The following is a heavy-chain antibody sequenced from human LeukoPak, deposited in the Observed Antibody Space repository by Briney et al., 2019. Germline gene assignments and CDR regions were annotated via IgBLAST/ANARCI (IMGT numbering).Heavy chain of an antibody. CDR2: ISAYSGDT. Sequence: ASVKVSCKASGYTFTSYGISWVRQAPGQGLEWMGWISAYSGDTNYAQKFQGRATMTTDTSTSTAYMELRSLSSDDTAVYYCARLEVAGTSVYYYYGMDVWGQGTTVTVSS. CDR3: ARLEVAGTSVYYYYGMDV. V-gene: IGHV1-18*01. CDR1: GYTFTSYG. J-gene: IGHJ6*02. D-gene: IGHD6-19*01.